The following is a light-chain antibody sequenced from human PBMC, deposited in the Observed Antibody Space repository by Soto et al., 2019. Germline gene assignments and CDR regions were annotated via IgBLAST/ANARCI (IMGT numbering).Light chain of an antibody. Sequence: QSALTQPASVSGSPGQSITISCTGTSGDVGGYRYVSWFQHHPGKAPKVIIYEVSNRASGVSNRFSGSKSGNTAFLTISGLQAEDEADYYCNSYTSSSAPHVFGTGTKVTVL. CDR2: EVS. J-gene: IGLJ1*01. V-gene: IGLV2-14*01. CDR3: NSYTSSSAPHV. CDR1: SGDVGGYRY.